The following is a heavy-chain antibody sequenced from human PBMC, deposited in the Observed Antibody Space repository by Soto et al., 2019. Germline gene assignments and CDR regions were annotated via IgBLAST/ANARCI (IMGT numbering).Heavy chain of an antibody. J-gene: IGHJ3*02. CDR1: GDSVSSNSAA. V-gene: IGHV6-1*01. Sequence: QVQLQQSGPGLVKPSQTLSLTCAISGDSVSSNSAAWNWIRQSPSRGLEWLGRTYYRSKWYNDYAVSVKSRITINPDTSKNQFSLQLNSVTPEDTAVYYCARESAKFHIITGTTGGAFDIWGQGTMVTVSS. CDR2: TYYRSKWYN. CDR3: ARESAKFHIITGTTGGAFDI. D-gene: IGHD1-20*01.